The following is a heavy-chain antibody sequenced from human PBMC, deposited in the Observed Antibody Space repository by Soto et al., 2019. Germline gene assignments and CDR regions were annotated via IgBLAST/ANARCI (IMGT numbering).Heavy chain of an antibody. Sequence: ESLQISCKSYGYRFTTYWIAWVRQMPGKGLEWMGSIHPGESDTRYSPSFQGQVTISADRSITTAYLQWSSLKASDTAVYYCARQIDGAETGHNLQYYLDDWGQGTLGASSS. J-gene: IGHJ4*02. CDR2: IHPGESDT. CDR3: ARQIDGAETGHNLQYYLDD. CDR1: GYRFTTYW. D-gene: IGHD1-1*01. V-gene: IGHV5-51*01.